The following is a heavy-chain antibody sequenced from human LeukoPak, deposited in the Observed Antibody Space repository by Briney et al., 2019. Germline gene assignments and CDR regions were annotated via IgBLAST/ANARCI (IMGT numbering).Heavy chain of an antibody. CDR3: ARESGSYSAFDY. CDR1: GFTVSSNY. CDR2: IHSGGTT. Sequence: GGSLRLSCAASGFTVSSNYMSWVRQAPGKGLEWVSVIHSGGTTYYVDSVKGRFTISRGNSKNTLYLQINSLRAEDAAVYYCARESGSYSAFDYWGQGTLVTVSS. J-gene: IGHJ4*02. V-gene: IGHV3-66*02. D-gene: IGHD1-26*01.